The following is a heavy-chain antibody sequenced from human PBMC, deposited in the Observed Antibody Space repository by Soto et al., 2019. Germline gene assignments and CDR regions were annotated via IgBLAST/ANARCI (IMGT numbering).Heavy chain of an antibody. J-gene: IGHJ4*02. CDR2: INSDGSST. V-gene: IGHV3-74*01. D-gene: IGHD6-13*01. CDR3: ARDRYSSSLGKFDY. CDR1: GFTFSSYW. Sequence: GGSLRLSCAASGFTFSSYWMHWVRQAPGKGLVWVSRINSDGSSTSYAGSVRGRFTISRDNAKNTLYLQMNSLGAQDTAVYYCARDRYSSSLGKFDYWGQGA.